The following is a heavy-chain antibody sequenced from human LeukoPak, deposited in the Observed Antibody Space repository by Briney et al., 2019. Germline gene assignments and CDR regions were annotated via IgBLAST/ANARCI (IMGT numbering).Heavy chain of an antibody. D-gene: IGHD2-15*01. CDR2: INPYSGGT. Sequence: ASVQVSCKASGYTFTDYSMYWVRQVPGQGLEWMGWINPYSGGTNYAQKLQGRVTMTIDKTTSTAYMELRSLRSDDTAVYYCARGGANCSGGRCPLNWFDPWGQGTPVTVSS. CDR1: GYTFTDYS. V-gene: IGHV1-2*02. J-gene: IGHJ5*02. CDR3: ARGGANCSGGRCPLNWFDP.